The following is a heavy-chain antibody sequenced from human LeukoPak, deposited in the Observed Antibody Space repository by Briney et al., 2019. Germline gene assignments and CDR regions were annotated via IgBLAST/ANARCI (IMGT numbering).Heavy chain of an antibody. Sequence: SETLSLTCTVSGGSIRNYYWSWIRQPAGKGLEWIGRMHTSGSTNYNPSLKSRVTVSVDTSKNQFSLKLSSVNVADTAVYYCARDYTSGYLDYWGQGTLVTVSS. J-gene: IGHJ4*02. V-gene: IGHV4-4*07. CDR2: MHTSGST. D-gene: IGHD6-19*01. CDR1: GGSIRNYY. CDR3: ARDYTSGYLDY.